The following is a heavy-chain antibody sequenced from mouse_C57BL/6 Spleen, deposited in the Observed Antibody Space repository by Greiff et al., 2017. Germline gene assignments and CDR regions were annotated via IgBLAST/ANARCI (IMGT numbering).Heavy chain of an antibody. J-gene: IGHJ2*01. CDR1: GYSITSGYY. CDR2: ISYDGSN. Sequence: EVKLEESGPGLVKPSQSLSLTCSVTGYSITSGYYWNWIRQFPGNKLEWMGYISYDGSNNYNPSLKNRISITRDTSKNQFFLKLNSVTTEDTATYYRARDDELRADYWGQGTTLTVSS. V-gene: IGHV3-6*01. D-gene: IGHD1-1*01. CDR3: ARDDELRADY.